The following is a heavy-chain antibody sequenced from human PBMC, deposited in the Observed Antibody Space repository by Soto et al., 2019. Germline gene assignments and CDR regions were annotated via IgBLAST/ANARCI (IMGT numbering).Heavy chain of an antibody. D-gene: IGHD4-17*01. CDR2: TFYSGAT. CDR3: ARVQPYDYGANTGWLDP. J-gene: IGHJ5*02. V-gene: IGHV4-31*03. Sequence: QVQLQESGPGLVNPSQTLSLTCTVSGGSISSGGYYWSWIRQHPGKGLEWIGYTFYSGATYYNPSLKSRTIISVDTSKTQFSLTRTSLTAADTAVYYCARVQPYDYGANTGWLDPWGQGTLVTVSS. CDR1: GGSISSGGYY.